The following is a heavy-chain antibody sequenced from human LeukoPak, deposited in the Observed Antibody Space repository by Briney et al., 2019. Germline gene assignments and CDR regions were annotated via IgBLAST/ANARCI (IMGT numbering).Heavy chain of an antibody. D-gene: IGHD3-22*01. J-gene: IGHJ4*02. CDR2: INPNSGGT. CDR1: GYTFTGYY. V-gene: IGHV1-2*02. CDR3: ARSYYYDSSGYRPRFFDY. Sequence: SGKVSCKASGYTFTGYYMHWVRQAPGQGLEWMGWINPNSGGTNYAQKFQGRVTMTRDTSISTAYMELSRLRSDDTAVYYCARSYYYDSSGYRPRFFDYWGQGTLVTVSS.